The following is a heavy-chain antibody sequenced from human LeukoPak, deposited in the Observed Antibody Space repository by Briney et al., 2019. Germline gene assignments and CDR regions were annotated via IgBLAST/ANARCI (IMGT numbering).Heavy chain of an antibody. CDR1: GFTFSSYW. CDR3: ARESHFSRITMIVVVIGGYGMDV. CDR2: IKQDGSEK. V-gene: IGHV3-7*01. D-gene: IGHD3-22*01. Sequence: GGSLRLSCAASGFTFSSYWMSWVRQAPGKGLEWVANIKQDGSEKYYVDSVKGRFTISRDNAKNSLYLQMNSLRAEDTAVYYCARESHFSRITMIVVVIGGYGMDVWGQGTTVTVSS. J-gene: IGHJ6*02.